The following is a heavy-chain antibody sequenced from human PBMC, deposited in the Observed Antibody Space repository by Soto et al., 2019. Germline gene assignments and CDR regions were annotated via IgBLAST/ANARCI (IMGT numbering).Heavy chain of an antibody. D-gene: IGHD3-3*01. V-gene: IGHV4-34*01. CDR1: GGSFSGYY. CDR3: ARGPQTYYDFWSAKDPYGMDV. CDR2: INHSGST. Sequence: ATLSLTCAVYGGSFSGYYWSWIRQPPGKGLEWIGEINHSGSTNYNPSLKSRVTISVDTSKNQFSLKLSSVTAADTAVYYCARGPQTYYDFWSAKDPYGMDVWGQGTTVTVSS. J-gene: IGHJ6*02.